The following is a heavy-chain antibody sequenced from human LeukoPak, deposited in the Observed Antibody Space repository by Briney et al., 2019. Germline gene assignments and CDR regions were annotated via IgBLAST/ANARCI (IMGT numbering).Heavy chain of an antibody. J-gene: IGHJ6*03. D-gene: IGHD3-3*01. Sequence: GGSLRLSCAASGFTFSSYSMNWVRQAPGKGLEWVSSISSSSSYIYYADSVKGRFTISRDNAKNSLYLQMNSLRAEDTAVYYCARESRKHYDFWSGYWAQTDSYYMDVWGRGTTVTVSS. V-gene: IGHV3-21*01. CDR1: GFTFSSYS. CDR3: ARESRKHYDFWSGYWAQTDSYYMDV. CDR2: ISSSSSYI.